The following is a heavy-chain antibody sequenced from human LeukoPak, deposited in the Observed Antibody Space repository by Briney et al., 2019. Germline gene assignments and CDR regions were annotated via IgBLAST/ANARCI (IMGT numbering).Heavy chain of an antibody. D-gene: IGHD3-22*01. Sequence: VASVKVSCKASGGTFSSYAISWVRQAPGQGLEWMGGIIPIFGTANYAQKFQGRVTITADESTSTAYMELSSLRSEDTAVYYCARGYYDSSGLGYWGQGTLVTVSS. V-gene: IGHV1-69*13. CDR3: ARGYYDSSGLGY. CDR2: IIPIFGTA. CDR1: GGTFSSYA. J-gene: IGHJ4*02.